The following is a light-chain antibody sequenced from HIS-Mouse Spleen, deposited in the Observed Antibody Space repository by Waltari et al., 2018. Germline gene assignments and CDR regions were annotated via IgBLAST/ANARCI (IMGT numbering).Light chain of an antibody. CDR3: YSTDSSGNHRV. V-gene: IGLV3-10*01. CDR1: ALPKNQ. J-gene: IGLJ2*01. CDR2: EDS. Sequence: SYELTQPPSVSVSPGQTARITCSGDALPKNQAYWYQQKSGQAPVLVIYEDSKRTAGIPERFSGSSSGTMATLTISGAQVEDEADYYCYSTDSSGNHRVFGGGTKLTVL.